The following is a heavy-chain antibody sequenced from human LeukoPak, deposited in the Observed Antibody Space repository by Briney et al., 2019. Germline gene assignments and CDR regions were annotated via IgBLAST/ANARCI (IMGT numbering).Heavy chain of an antibody. V-gene: IGHV4-59*01. Sequence: SETPSLTCTVSGGYISTYYWSWSRQPAGKGLEWIGYIYYTGTTNYNSSLTSRVTISVDTSKNQVSLKMTSMTTADTAVYYCARETKYSSNFDSWGRGTLVTVSS. CDR2: IYYTGTT. J-gene: IGHJ4*02. D-gene: IGHD6-13*01. CDR1: GGYISTYY. CDR3: ARETKYSSNFDS.